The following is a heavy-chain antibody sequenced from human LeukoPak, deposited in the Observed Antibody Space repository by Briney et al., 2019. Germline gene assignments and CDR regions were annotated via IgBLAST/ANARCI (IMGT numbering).Heavy chain of an antibody. Sequence: GGSLRLSCAASGFTFSNYGMHWVRQAPGKGLEWVAIISYDGSNKYYADSVKGRFTIFRDHSKNTLYLQMNGLRTEDTALYYCVKDKDGSGSYYFDYWGQGTLVTVSS. D-gene: IGHD3-10*01. V-gene: IGHV3-30*18. CDR2: ISYDGSNK. CDR3: VKDKDGSGSYYFDY. J-gene: IGHJ4*02. CDR1: GFTFSNYG.